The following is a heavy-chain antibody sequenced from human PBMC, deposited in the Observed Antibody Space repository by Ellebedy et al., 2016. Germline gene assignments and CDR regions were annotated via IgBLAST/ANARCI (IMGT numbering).Heavy chain of an antibody. CDR1: GFTFSTYV. J-gene: IGHJ4*02. CDR3: ARGRYHYGSGSYPFPFDY. D-gene: IGHD3-10*01. CDR2: ILHDGTNE. Sequence: GGSLRLSXAASGFTFSTYVMHWVRQAPGKGLEWISVILHDGTNEFYADSVKGRFTISRDNSKNTLYLEVNRLRVEDTAIYYCARGRYHYGSGSYPFPFDYWGQGILVTVSS. V-gene: IGHV3-30-3*01.